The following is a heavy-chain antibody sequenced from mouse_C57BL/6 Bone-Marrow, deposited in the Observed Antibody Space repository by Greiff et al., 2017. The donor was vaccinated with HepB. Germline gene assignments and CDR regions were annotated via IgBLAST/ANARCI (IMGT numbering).Heavy chain of an antibody. V-gene: IGHV1-55*01. CDR2: IYPGSGST. CDR1: GYTFTSYW. D-gene: IGHD1-1*01. CDR3: ARRESYYGSRPLDY. Sequence: QVQLQQPGAELVKPGASVKMSCKASGYTFTSYWITWVKQRPGQGLEWIGDIYPGSGSTNYNEKFKSKATLTVDTSSSTAYMQLSSLTSEDSAVYYCARRESYYGSRPLDYWGQGTTLTVSS. J-gene: IGHJ2*01.